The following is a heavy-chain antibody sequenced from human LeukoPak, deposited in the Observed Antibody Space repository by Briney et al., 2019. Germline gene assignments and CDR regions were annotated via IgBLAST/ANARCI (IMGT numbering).Heavy chain of an antibody. CDR1: GFTFSSYS. Sequence: PGGSLRLSCAASGFTFSSYSMNWVRQAPGKGLEWVSAISGSGGSTYYADSVKGRFTISRDNSKNTLYLQMNSLTVEDTAVYYCSRDPRHNDYWGQGTLVTVSS. CDR3: SRDPRHNDY. V-gene: IGHV3-23*01. CDR2: ISGSGGST. J-gene: IGHJ4*02.